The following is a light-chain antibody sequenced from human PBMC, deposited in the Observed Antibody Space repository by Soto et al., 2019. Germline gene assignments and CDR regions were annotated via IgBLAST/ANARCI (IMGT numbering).Light chain of an antibody. CDR3: QTYATGIAV. J-gene: IGLJ2*01. V-gene: IGLV4-69*01. CDR1: SGHSSDA. Sequence: QTVVTQSPSASASLGASVKLTCTLSSGHSSDAIAWHQQQPEKGPRFLMNLNSDGSHTKGDGIPDRFSGSSSGAERYLTISGLQSEDEADYYCQTYATGIAVFGGGTKLTVL. CDR2: LNSDGSH.